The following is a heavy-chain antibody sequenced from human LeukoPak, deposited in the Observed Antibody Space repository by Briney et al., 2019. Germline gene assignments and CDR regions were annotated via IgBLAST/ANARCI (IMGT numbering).Heavy chain of an antibody. Sequence: SETLSLTCTVSGGSISTYFWTWIRQPPGKGLEWIGSIYYTGSTNCNPSLKSRVTISVDTSKNQFSLKLNSVTAADTAVYYCAREMVGIAFDIWGQGTMVTVSS. CDR2: IYYTGST. V-gene: IGHV4-59*01. CDR1: GGSISTYF. D-gene: IGHD2-15*01. J-gene: IGHJ3*02. CDR3: AREMVGIAFDI.